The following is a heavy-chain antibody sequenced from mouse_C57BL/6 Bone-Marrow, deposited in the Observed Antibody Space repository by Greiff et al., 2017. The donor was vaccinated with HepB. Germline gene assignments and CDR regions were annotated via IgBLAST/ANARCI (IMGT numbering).Heavy chain of an antibody. J-gene: IGHJ4*01. CDR2: IRNKANNHAT. D-gene: IGHD2-1*01. V-gene: IGHV6-6*01. Sequence: EVQVVESGGGLVQPGGSMKLSCAASGFTFSDAWMDWVRQSPEKGLEWVAEIRNKANNHATYYAESVKGRFTISRDDSKSSVYLQMNSLRAEDTGIYYCTRPDGKGAMDYWGQGTSVTVSS. CDR3: TRPDGKGAMDY. CDR1: GFTFSDAW.